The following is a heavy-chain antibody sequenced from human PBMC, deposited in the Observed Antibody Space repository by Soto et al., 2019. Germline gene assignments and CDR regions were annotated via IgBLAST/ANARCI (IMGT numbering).Heavy chain of an antibody. Sequence: QVQLVESGGGVVQPGRSLRLSCAASGFIFSSYGMHWVRQAPGKGLEWVAVIWYDGSNKYYADSVKGRVTISIDNSKNTLYLQMNSLRAEDTAVYYCARDSYYYGSGSSYYFDYWGQGTLVTVSS. CDR2: IWYDGSNK. CDR1: GFIFSSYG. D-gene: IGHD3-10*01. V-gene: IGHV3-33*01. CDR3: ARDSYYYGSGSSYYFDY. J-gene: IGHJ4*02.